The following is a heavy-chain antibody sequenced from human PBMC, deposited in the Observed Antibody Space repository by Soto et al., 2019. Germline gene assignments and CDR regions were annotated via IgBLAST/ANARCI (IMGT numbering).Heavy chain of an antibody. CDR1: GFAFQNHG. Sequence: EVQLVESGGSVIRPGGSLRLSCAASGFAFQNHGMAWVRQVPGKGLEWVAGISGSGGNAGYADSVKGRFTISRDNGDNSLYLEINNLGVEDTALYHCARKPHWQYWYFDLWGSGTLVTVSS. CDR3: ARKPHWQYWYFDL. J-gene: IGHJ2*01. V-gene: IGHV3-20*01. CDR2: ISGSGGNA. D-gene: IGHD1-1*01.